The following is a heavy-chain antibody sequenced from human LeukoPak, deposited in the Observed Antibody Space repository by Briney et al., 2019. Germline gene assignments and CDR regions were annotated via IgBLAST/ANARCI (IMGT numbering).Heavy chain of an antibody. CDR1: GFTFSRYW. D-gene: IGHD3-22*01. J-gene: IGHJ4*02. Sequence: PGGSLRLSCAASGFTFSRYWMHWVRQAPGKGLVWVSRISSDGSTTTYADSVKGRFTISRDNAKNTLYLQVNSLRAEDTAVYYCASRISAGYYYDSSGYSTWGQGTLVTVSS. CDR2: ISSDGSTT. V-gene: IGHV3-74*03. CDR3: ASRISAGYYYDSSGYST.